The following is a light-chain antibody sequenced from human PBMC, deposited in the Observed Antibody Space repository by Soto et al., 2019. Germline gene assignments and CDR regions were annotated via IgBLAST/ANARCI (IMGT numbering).Light chain of an antibody. Sequence: EIVLTQSPGTLSLSPGERATLSCRASQSVGSYYLAWYQQKPGQAPRLLIYNAATRATGIPERFSGSGSGTDFTLTISRLEPEDFAIYFCQHCGTSPWTFGQGTKVEVK. CDR2: NAA. J-gene: IGKJ1*01. V-gene: IGKV3-20*01. CDR3: QHCGTSPWT. CDR1: QSVGSYY.